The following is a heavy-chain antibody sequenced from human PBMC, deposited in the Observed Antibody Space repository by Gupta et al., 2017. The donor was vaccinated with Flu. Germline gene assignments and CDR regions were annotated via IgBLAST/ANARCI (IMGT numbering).Heavy chain of an antibody. CDR1: GFAFITYA. Sequence: EVQLLESGGGLVQPGGSLRLSCAASGFAFITYAMGWVRQAPGKGLEWVSALSGSGSNTYFADSVKGRFTISRDNSKNTLYLQMNSLRAEDTAVYYCAKDLGVYYDMLGAFDIWGQGTMVTVSS. J-gene: IGHJ3*02. CDR3: AKDLGVYYDMLGAFDI. D-gene: IGHD3-9*01. CDR2: LSGSGSNT. V-gene: IGHV3-23*01.